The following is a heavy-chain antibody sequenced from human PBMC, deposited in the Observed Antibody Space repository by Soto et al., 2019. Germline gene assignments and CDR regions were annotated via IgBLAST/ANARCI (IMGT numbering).Heavy chain of an antibody. CDR2: IFHGGST. Sequence: SETLSLTCALSGAPITWGDYSWNWIRQPPGKGMEWIGYIFHGGSTYYNPSLRSRVTISVDRSRTQFSLKMSSVTGADTADYNCARGRVVVAAAVMFHCLDPWGQGALVTVSS. V-gene: IGHV4-30-2*01. D-gene: IGHD2-2*01. J-gene: IGHJ5*02. CDR3: ARGRVVVAAAVMFHCLDP. CDR1: GAPITWGDYS.